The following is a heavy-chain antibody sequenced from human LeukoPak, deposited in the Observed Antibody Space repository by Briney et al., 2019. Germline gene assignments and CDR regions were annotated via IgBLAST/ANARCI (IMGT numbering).Heavy chain of an antibody. Sequence: GGSLRLSCVASGFTFDDYGVTWVRQAPGKGLEWVSGINWNGGSTRYADSVKGRFTISRDNAKNSLYLQMNSLRAEDTALYYCARTPGRDYDFWSGYHPFDYWGQGTLVTVSS. CDR2: INWNGGST. CDR3: ARTPGRDYDFWSGYHPFDY. J-gene: IGHJ4*02. D-gene: IGHD3-3*01. CDR1: GFTFDDYG. V-gene: IGHV3-20*04.